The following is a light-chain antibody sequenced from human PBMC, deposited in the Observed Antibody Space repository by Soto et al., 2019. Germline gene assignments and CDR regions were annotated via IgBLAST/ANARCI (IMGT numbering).Light chain of an antibody. CDR2: DVT. V-gene: IGLV2-14*01. Sequence: QSVLTQPASVSGSPGQSITISCTGTSSDVGGYNYVSWYQQHPGKAPKLMIYDVTHRPSGVSERFSGSKSGFTASLTISGLQAEDESHYYCSSFTSVSTYVFGTGTKLTVL. CDR3: SSFTSVSTYV. CDR1: SSDVGGYNY. J-gene: IGLJ1*01.